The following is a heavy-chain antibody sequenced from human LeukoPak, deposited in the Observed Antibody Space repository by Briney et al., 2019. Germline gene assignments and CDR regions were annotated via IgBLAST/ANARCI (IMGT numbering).Heavy chain of an antibody. V-gene: IGHV3-74*01. CDR3: ARGFLRRGSPVDF. D-gene: IGHD2/OR15-2a*01. J-gene: IGHJ4*02. CDR1: GFTFSSPW. Sequence: PGGSLRLSCSASGFTFSSPWMHWVRQAPGKGLVWVSRINADGSTINYADSVEGRFTISRDNAKNTLYLQMNGLRAEDTAVYFCARGFLRRGSPVDFWGQGTPVTVTS. CDR2: INADGSTI.